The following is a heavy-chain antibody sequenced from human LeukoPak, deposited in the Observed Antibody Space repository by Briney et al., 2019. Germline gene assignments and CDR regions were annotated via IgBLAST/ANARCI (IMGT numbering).Heavy chain of an antibody. CDR3: AKTIVVVVAAGYYFDY. J-gene: IGHJ4*02. V-gene: IGHV3-23*01. Sequence: GGSLRLSCAASGFSFSSYAMSWVRQARGEGLGGVSGISGSGGSTYYADSVKGRFTISRDNSKNTQYLQMTSLRADDTAVYYCAKTIVVVVAAGYYFDYWGQGTLVTVSS. D-gene: IGHD2-15*01. CDR2: ISGSGGST. CDR1: GFSFSSYA.